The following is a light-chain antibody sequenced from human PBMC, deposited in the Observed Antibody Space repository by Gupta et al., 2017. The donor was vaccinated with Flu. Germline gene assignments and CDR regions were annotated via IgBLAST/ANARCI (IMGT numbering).Light chain of an antibody. CDR1: SSDVGSYNL. CDR3: CSYAGSSTWV. V-gene: IGLV2-23*01. CDR2: EGS. Sequence: QSALTQPASVSGCPGQSITISYTGTSSDVGSYNLVSWYQQHPGKAPKLMIYEGSKRPSGVSNRFSGSKSGNTASLTISGLQAEDEADYYCCSYAGSSTWVFGGGTKLTVL. J-gene: IGLJ3*02.